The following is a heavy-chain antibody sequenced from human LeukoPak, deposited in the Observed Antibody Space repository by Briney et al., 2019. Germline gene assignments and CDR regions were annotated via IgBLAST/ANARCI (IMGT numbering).Heavy chain of an antibody. J-gene: IGHJ3*02. V-gene: IGHV1-46*01. D-gene: IGHD3-10*01. CDR3: ARHSRPDTYSYGSGSYRAFDI. CDR2: INPSGGST. Sequence: ASVKVSCKASGYTFTSYYMHWVRQAPGQGLEWMGIINPSGGSTSYAQKFQGRVTMTRDMSTSTVYMALSSLRSEDTAVYYCARHSRPDTYSYGSGSYRAFDIWGQGTMVTVSS. CDR1: GYTFTSYY.